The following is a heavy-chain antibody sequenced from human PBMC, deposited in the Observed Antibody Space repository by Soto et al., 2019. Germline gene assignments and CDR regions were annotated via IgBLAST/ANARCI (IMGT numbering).Heavy chain of an antibody. CDR1: GLAVTSNY. V-gene: IGHV3-53*02. CDR3: ARVDTYDYYYSMDV. D-gene: IGHD5-18*01. Sequence: EVQLVETGGGLIQPGGSLSLSCAASGLAVTSNYMSWVRQAPGKGLEWVSIVYSSGTTYYADSVKGRFTISRDKSKNTIYLQMRKLRAEDTAVYYCARVDTYDYYYSMDVWGQGTTVTVSS. CDR2: VYSSGTT. J-gene: IGHJ6*02.